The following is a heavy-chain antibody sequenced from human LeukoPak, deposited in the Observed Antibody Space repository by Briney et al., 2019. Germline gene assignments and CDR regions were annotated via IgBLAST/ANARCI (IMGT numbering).Heavy chain of an antibody. CDR2: ISGSGGST. Sequence: PGGSLRLSCTASGFTFSSYSLNWVRQAPGKGLEWVSAISGSGGSTYYADSVKGRFTISRDNSKNTLYLQMNSLRAEDTAVYYCAKGGFSALLPKDYWGQGTLVTVSS. CDR1: GFTFSSYS. D-gene: IGHD1-26*01. J-gene: IGHJ4*02. CDR3: AKGGFSALLPKDY. V-gene: IGHV3-23*01.